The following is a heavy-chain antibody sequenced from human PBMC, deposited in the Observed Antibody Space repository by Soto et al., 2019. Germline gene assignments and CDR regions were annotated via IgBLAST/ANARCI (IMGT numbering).Heavy chain of an antibody. Sequence: SETLSLTCTVSGGSISSSSYYWSWIRQHPGKGLEWIGYIYYSGSTYYNPSLKSRVTISVDTSKNQFSLKLSSVTAADTAVYYCARDRGISDFWSGPTYGMDVWGQGTTVTVSS. J-gene: IGHJ6*02. CDR1: GGSISSSSYY. V-gene: IGHV4-31*03. CDR3: ARDRGISDFWSGPTYGMDV. D-gene: IGHD3-3*01. CDR2: IYYSGST.